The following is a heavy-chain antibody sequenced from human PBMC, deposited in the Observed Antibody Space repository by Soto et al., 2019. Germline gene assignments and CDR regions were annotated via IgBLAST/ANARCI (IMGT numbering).Heavy chain of an antibody. CDR1: GFTFSSCS. Sequence: GGSLRLSCAASGFTFSSCSMNWVRQAPGKGLEWVSYISSSSSSIYYADSVKGRFTISRDNAKNSLSLQMNSLRAEDTAVYYCASGRYREFDYWGQGALVTVSS. D-gene: IGHD3-16*02. CDR3: ASGRYREFDY. V-gene: IGHV3-48*01. J-gene: IGHJ4*02. CDR2: ISSSSSSI.